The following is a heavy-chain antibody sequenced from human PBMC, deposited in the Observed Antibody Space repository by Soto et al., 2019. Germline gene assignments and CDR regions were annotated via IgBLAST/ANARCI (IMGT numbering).Heavy chain of an antibody. V-gene: IGHV1-69*12. CDR2: IIPIFGTA. Sequence: QVQLVQSGAEVKKPGSSVKVSCKASGGTFSSYAISWVRQAPGQGLEWMGGIIPIFGTANYAQKFQGRVTITADESASTADRELSSLRSEDTAVYYCARGPAAMGIKWFAPWGQGTLVTVSS. J-gene: IGHJ5*02. D-gene: IGHD2-2*01. CDR3: ARGPAAMGIKWFAP. CDR1: GGTFSSYA.